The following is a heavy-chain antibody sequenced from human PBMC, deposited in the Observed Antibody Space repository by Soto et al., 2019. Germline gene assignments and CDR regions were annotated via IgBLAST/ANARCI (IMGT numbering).Heavy chain of an antibody. Sequence: PGGSLRVSCAAAGFTVSTKCRSWVRQAPGKGLEWVSVIYSGGSTFYADSVRGRFTISRDNSKNTVNLQMNSLRAEDTAVYYCARDPWAADYWGQGTLVTVSS. CDR1: GFTVSTKC. V-gene: IGHV3-66*01. CDR3: ARDPWAADY. D-gene: IGHD3-16*01. J-gene: IGHJ4*02. CDR2: IYSGGST.